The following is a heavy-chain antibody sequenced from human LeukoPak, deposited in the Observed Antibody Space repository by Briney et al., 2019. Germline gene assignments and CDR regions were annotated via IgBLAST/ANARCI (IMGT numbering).Heavy chain of an antibody. CDR2: ISSSGGST. V-gene: IGHV3-23*01. J-gene: IGHJ6*02. CDR1: GFTFSSYA. D-gene: IGHD3-3*01. CDR3: AKGSGYPFDYYYGMDV. Sequence: PGGSLRLSCAASGFTFSSYAMSWVRQAPGKGLEWVSTISSSGGSTYYADSVKGRFTISRDNSKNTLHLQMNSLRVEDTAVYYCAKGSGYPFDYYYGMDVWGQGTTVTVSS.